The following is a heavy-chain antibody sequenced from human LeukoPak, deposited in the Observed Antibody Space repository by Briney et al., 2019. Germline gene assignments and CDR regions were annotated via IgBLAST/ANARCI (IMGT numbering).Heavy chain of an antibody. Sequence: GGSLRLSCAASGFTFSSYAMHWVRQAPGKGLEWVAYINYGGSKKYYADSVKGRFTISRDNSKNTLFLQMSSLTTEDTAVYYCAQKSTGTFDIWGQGTMVTVSS. D-gene: IGHD6-13*01. V-gene: IGHV3-30*02. CDR3: AQKSTGTFDI. J-gene: IGHJ3*02. CDR2: INYGGSKK. CDR1: GFTFSSYA.